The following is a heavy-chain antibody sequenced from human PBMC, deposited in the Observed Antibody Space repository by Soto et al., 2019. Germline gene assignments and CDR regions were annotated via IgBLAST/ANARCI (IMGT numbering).Heavy chain of an antibody. CDR2: LYNNGNA. V-gene: IGHV4-59*11. J-gene: IGHJ6*03. CDR3: ARVQGSDFWSASQSYYYVDV. CDR1: GVSINTQY. Sequence: QVQLQESGPGLVKPSETLSLTCTVSGVSINTQYWSWVRQPPGKGLEWIGYLYNNGNAKHSPSLNSRVTMSLDTSKNQVSLKLTSVTAEDTGVYYCARVQGSDFWSASQSYYYVDVWGKGATVTVSS. D-gene: IGHD3-3*01.